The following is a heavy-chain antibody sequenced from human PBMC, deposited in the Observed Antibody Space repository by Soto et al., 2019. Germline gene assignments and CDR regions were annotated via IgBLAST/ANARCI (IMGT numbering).Heavy chain of an antibody. CDR2: VYPSGST. V-gene: IGHV4-4*07. CDR1: GGSLNNYY. J-gene: IGHJ1*01. Sequence: SETLSLTCTVSGGSLNNYYWTWIRQPAGKGLEWIGRVYPSGSTTYNPSLKSRVTMSIDTSKNQFSLNLRSVTAADTAVYYCARGNTPDFWGQGTLVTVSS. D-gene: IGHD2-15*01. CDR3: ARGNTPDF.